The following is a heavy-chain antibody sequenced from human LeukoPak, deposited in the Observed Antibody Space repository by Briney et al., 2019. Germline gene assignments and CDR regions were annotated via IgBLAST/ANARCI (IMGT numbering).Heavy chain of an antibody. D-gene: IGHD3-10*01. Sequence: PSGTLSLTCTVSGGSISSSSYYWGWIRQPPGKGLEWIGTIYYSGSTYYNPSLKSRVTISVDTSKNQCSLKLSSVTAADTAVYYCARDLRGYYGSGSYSHFDYWGQGTLVTVSS. CDR3: ARDLRGYYGSGSYSHFDY. J-gene: IGHJ4*02. CDR2: IYYSGST. CDR1: GGSISSSSYY. V-gene: IGHV4-39*07.